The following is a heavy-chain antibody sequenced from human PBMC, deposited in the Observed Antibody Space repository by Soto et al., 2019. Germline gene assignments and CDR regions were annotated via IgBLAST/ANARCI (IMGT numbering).Heavy chain of an antibody. V-gene: IGHV1-69*06. CDR3: ARYCSSTSCYKGPYYYYGMDV. J-gene: IGHJ6*02. Sequence: SVKVSCKTSGYKFTTYAISWVRQAPGQGLEWMGGIIPIFGTANYAQKFQGRVTITADKSTSTAYMELSSLRSEDTAVYYCARYCSSTSCYKGPYYYYGMDVWGQGTTVTVSS. D-gene: IGHD2-2*02. CDR1: GYKFTTYA. CDR2: IIPIFGTA.